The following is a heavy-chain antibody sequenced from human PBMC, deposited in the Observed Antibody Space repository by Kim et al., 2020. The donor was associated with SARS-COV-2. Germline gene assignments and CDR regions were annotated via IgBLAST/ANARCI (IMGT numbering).Heavy chain of an antibody. CDR2: IDPSDSYT. Sequence: GESLKISCKGSGYSFTSYWISWVRQMPGKGLEWMGRIDPSDSYTNYSPSFQGHVTISADKSISTAYLQWSSLKASDTAMYYCARPNYCSGGSCSGGNDYWGQGTLVTVSS. CDR3: ARPNYCSGGSCSGGNDY. D-gene: IGHD2-15*01. V-gene: IGHV5-10-1*01. J-gene: IGHJ4*02. CDR1: GYSFTSYW.